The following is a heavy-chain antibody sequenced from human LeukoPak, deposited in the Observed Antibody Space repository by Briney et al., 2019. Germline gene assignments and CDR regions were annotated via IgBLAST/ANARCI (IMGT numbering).Heavy chain of an antibody. CDR2: TYTTGSA. Sequence: PSDTLSLTCTVSGGSISSYYWSWIRQPAGKGLEYIGRTYTTGSANYSPSLKSRVSLSLDTSKNQFSLKLNSVTAADTAVYYCARSGGSGFQLDHWGQGTLVTVSS. J-gene: IGHJ4*02. D-gene: IGHD3-16*01. V-gene: IGHV4-4*07. CDR1: GGSISSYY. CDR3: ARSGGSGFQLDH.